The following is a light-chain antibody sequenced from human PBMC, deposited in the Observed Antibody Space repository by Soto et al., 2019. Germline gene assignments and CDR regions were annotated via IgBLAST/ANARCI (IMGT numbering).Light chain of an antibody. V-gene: IGKV3-11*01. Sequence: EIVLTQSPATLSLSPGERATLSCRASPSVANFVAWYQQEPGQAPRLLIYGAFNRATGIPARFSGSGSGTDFTLTISSLEPEDSAVYYCQQRNVWPPVTFGQGTRLEIK. CDR1: PSVANF. J-gene: IGKJ5*01. CDR3: QQRNVWPPVT. CDR2: GAF.